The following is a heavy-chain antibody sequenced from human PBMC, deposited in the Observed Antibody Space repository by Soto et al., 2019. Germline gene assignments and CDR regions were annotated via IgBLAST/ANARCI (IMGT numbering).Heavy chain of an antibody. CDR1: GVSVSSGDYY. Sequence: QVQLQESGPGLVKPSQTLSLSCNVYGVSVSSGDYYWSWIRQHAGGGLEWIGYIDRSGSTYYKPSPRGRVSMSVDTSTNQISLRLLSVTAADTAMYYCARDSGGNSENYYGLDVWGHGTTVTVSS. CDR2: IDRSGST. V-gene: IGHV4-31*03. J-gene: IGHJ6*02. CDR3: ARDSGGNSENYYGLDV. D-gene: IGHD1-1*01.